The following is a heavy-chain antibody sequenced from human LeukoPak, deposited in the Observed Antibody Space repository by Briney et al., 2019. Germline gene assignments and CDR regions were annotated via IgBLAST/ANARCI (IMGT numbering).Heavy chain of an antibody. CDR1: GGSISSCY. D-gene: IGHD6-6*01. Sequence: KSSETLSLTCTVPGGSISSCYWSWIRQPPGKGLEWIGYIYYSGSTNYNPSLKSRVTISVDTSKNQFSLKLSSVTAADTAVYYCARGFRSSSSSHYYYYYMDVWGKGTTVTVSS. J-gene: IGHJ6*03. CDR3: ARGFRSSSSSHYYYYYMDV. CDR2: IYYSGST. V-gene: IGHV4-59*01.